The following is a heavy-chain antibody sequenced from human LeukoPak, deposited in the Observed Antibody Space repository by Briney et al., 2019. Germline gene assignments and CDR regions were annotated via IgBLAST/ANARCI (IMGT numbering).Heavy chain of an antibody. D-gene: IGHD1-26*01. J-gene: IGHJ4*02. CDR1: RFTFSSYA. V-gene: IGHV3-23*01. Sequence: PGGSLRLSCAASRFTFSSYAMSWVRQAPGKGLEWVSAISGSGGSTYYADSVKGRFTISRDNSKNTLYLQMNSLRAEDTAVYYCAKYSRKWSIVGATRDYFDYWGQGTLVTVSS. CDR3: AKYSRKWSIVGATRDYFDY. CDR2: ISGSGGST.